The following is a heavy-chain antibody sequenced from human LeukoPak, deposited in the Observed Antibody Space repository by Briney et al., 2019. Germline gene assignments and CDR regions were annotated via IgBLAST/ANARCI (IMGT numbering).Heavy chain of an antibody. V-gene: IGHV3-7*05. CDR1: GXTFSEFW. Sequence: GSLRLSCSASGXTFSEFWMTWVRQAPGKGLDWVANIKQDGSEKYYVDSVKGRFTISRDNARNSLFLQMNSLRAEDTAVYYCARDPYSSSWSYYFDNWGQGTLVTVSS. D-gene: IGHD6-13*01. CDR3: ARDPYSSSWSYYFDN. CDR2: IKQDGSEK. J-gene: IGHJ4*02.